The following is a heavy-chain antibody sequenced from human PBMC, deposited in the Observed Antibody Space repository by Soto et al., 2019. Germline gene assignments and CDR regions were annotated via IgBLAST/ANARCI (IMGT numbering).Heavy chain of an antibody. J-gene: IGHJ5*02. Sequence: ASVKVSCKASGDIFDNYAISWVRQAPGQGLEWLGGISPVIGTTHYAQRFQGRLTITADRSTMTTYMELSGLKSEDTAIYFCAWDYSGYDPALNRFDPWGQGTLVTVSS. CDR3: AWDYSGYDPALNRFDP. V-gene: IGHV1-69*06. CDR2: ISPVIGTT. CDR1: GDIFDNYA. D-gene: IGHD5-12*01.